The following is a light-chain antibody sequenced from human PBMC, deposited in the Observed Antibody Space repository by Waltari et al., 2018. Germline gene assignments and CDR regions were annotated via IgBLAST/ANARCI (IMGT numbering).Light chain of an antibody. J-gene: IGKJ4*01. CDR3: QQYDTPLS. CDR1: QDIYNS. CDR2: GAS. Sequence: DIQMTQSPSSLSTSVGDRVTITCQANQDIYNSVNWYQQKPGKAPNLLIYGASNLEPGVPSRFSGSGSGTHFTFTISSLQPDDFATYYCQQYDTPLSFGGGTKVAIK. V-gene: IGKV1-33*01.